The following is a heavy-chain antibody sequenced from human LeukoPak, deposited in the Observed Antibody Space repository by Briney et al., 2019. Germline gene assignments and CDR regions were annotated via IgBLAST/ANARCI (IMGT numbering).Heavy chain of an antibody. J-gene: IGHJ4*02. Sequence: GGSLRLSCAASGFTFSNTWMHWVRQAPGEGLVWVSRIDSNGNTINYADSVKGRFTISRDNARNTLYLQMNGLRVEDTALYFCATAGNYRFDNWGQGTLVTVSS. CDR3: ATAGNYRFDN. V-gene: IGHV3-74*01. CDR1: GFTFSNTW. D-gene: IGHD1-7*01. CDR2: IDSNGNTI.